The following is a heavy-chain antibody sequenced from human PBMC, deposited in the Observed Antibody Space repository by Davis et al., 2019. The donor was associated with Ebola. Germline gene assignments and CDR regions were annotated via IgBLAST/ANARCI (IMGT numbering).Heavy chain of an antibody. V-gene: IGHV4-34*01. CDR3: ARGYYYGSGSYYNFPDLYYGMDV. CDR2: INHSGST. D-gene: IGHD3-10*01. CDR1: GGPISSYY. J-gene: IGHJ6*02. Sequence: PSETLSLTCTVSGGPISSYYWSWIRQPPGKGLEWIGEINHSGSTNYNPSLKSRVTISVDTSKNQFSLKLSSVTAADTAVYYCARGYYYGSGSYYNFPDLYYGMDVWGQGTTVTVSS.